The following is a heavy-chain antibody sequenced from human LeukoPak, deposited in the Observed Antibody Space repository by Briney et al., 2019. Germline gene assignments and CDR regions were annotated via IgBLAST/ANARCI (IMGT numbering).Heavy chain of an antibody. V-gene: IGHV3-33*01. J-gene: IGHJ6*02. Sequence: GRSLRLSCAASGFTFSSYGMHWVRQAPGKGLEWVAVIWYDGSNKYYADSVKGRFTISRDNSKNTLYLQMNSLRAEDTAVYYCARENFPPRSPHYYYGMDVWGQGTTVTVSS. CDR1: GFTFSSYG. CDR2: IWYDGSNK. CDR3: ARENFPPRSPHYYYGMDV.